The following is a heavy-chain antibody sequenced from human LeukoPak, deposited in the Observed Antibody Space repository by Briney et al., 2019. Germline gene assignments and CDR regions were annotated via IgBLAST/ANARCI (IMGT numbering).Heavy chain of an antibody. V-gene: IGHV4-39*01. Sequence: SETLSLTCTVSGGSISNSIDYWGWVRQPPGKGLEWIGSIYYSGSTYYNPSLKSRVTISVDTSKNQFSLKLSSVTAADTAVYYCVRHIWSGYYTYYFDYWGQGSPVTVSS. CDR1: GGSISNSIDY. CDR2: IYYSGST. D-gene: IGHD3-3*01. CDR3: VRHIWSGYYTYYFDY. J-gene: IGHJ4*02.